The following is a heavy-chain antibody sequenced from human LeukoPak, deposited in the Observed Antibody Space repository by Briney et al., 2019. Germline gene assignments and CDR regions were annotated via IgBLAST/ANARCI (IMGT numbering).Heavy chain of an antibody. CDR1: GFTFGKYW. V-gene: IGHV3-48*02. Sequence: GGSLRLSCVASGFTFGKYWMSWVRQAPGKGLEWVSYISTSPGVIHYADSVKGRFTISRDNAKNSLYLQMNSLRDEDTAVYYCAGCQSSCYYTKWGQGTLVTVSS. CDR3: AGCQSSCYYTK. D-gene: IGHD3-22*01. J-gene: IGHJ4*02. CDR2: ISTSPGVI.